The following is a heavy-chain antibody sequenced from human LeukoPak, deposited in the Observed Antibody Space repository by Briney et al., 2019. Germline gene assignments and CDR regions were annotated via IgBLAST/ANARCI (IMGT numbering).Heavy chain of an antibody. CDR2: INPNSGGT. J-gene: IGHJ5*02. CDR3: VRDDVSP. CDR1: GYTFTSYY. V-gene: IGHV1-2*02. Sequence: ASVKVSCKTSGYTFTSYYIHWVRQAPGQGLEWMGWINPNSGGTNYAQNFQGRVTMTRDTSISTAYMELSRLRSDDTAVYYCVRDDVSPWGQGTLVTVSS.